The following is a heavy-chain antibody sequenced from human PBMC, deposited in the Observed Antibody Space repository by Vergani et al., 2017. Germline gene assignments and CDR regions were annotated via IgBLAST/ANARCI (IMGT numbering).Heavy chain of an antibody. CDR3: AKAAVVTAIPGYYYGMDV. Sequence: QVQLVESGGGVVQPGRSLRLSCAASGFTFSSYGMHWVRQAPGKGLEWVAVISYDGSNKYYADSVKGRFTISRDNSKNTLYLQMNSLRAEDTAVYYCAKAAVVTAIPGYYYGMDVWGQGTTVTVSS. CDR2: ISYDGSNK. D-gene: IGHD2-21*02. J-gene: IGHJ6*02. CDR1: GFTFSSYG. V-gene: IGHV3-30*18.